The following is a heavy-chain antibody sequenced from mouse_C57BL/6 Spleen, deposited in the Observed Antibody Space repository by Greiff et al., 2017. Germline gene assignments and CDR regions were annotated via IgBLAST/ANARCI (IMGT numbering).Heavy chain of an antibody. D-gene: IGHD3-3*01. CDR2: IYPGDGDT. J-gene: IGHJ3*01. Sequence: QVQLQQPGAELVKPGASVKISCKASGYAFSSYWMNWVKQRPGKGLEWIGQIYPGDGDTNYNGKFKGKATLTTDKTSSTAYMQLSTLTSADSAVYFCARGDSFAYWGQGTLVTVSA. CDR3: ARGDSFAY. CDR1: GYAFSSYW. V-gene: IGHV1-80*01.